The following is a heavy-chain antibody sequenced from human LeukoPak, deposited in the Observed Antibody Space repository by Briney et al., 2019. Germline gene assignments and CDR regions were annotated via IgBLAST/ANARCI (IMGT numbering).Heavy chain of an antibody. J-gene: IGHJ4*02. D-gene: IGHD3-3*01. Sequence: ASVKVSRKASGYTFTSYGISWVRQAPGQGLEWMGWISAYNGNTNYAQKLQGRVTMTTDTSTSTAYVELRSLRSDDTAVYYCARRSQRFLEWLPHFDYWGQGTLVTVSS. CDR3: ARRSQRFLEWLPHFDY. V-gene: IGHV1-18*01. CDR1: GYTFTSYG. CDR2: ISAYNGNT.